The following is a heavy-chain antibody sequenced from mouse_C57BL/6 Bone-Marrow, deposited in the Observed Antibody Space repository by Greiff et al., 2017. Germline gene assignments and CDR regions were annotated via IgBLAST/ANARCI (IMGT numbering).Heavy chain of an antibody. CDR3: TTFDGYYGGY. V-gene: IGHV14-4*01. Sequence: VQLQQSGAELVRPGASVKLSCTASGFNIQDDYMHWVKQRPEQGLEWIGWIDPENGDTEYASKFQGKATITADTSSNTAYLQLSSLTSEDTAVYYCTTFDGYYGGYWGQGTTLTVSS. CDR2: IDPENGDT. D-gene: IGHD2-3*01. J-gene: IGHJ2*01. CDR1: GFNIQDDY.